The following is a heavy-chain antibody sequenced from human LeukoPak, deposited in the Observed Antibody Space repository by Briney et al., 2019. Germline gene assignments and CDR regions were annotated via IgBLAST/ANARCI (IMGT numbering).Heavy chain of an antibody. CDR1: GYTFTSYA. Sequence: ASVKVSCKASGYTFTSYAMNWVRQAPGQGLEWMGWINTYNGNTKYAQKVQGRVTMTTDTSTSTAYMEVRTLRSDDTAVYYCARDLVHHRLLATNYNWFDPWGQGTLVTVSS. D-gene: IGHD2-8*01. CDR2: INTYNGNT. J-gene: IGHJ5*02. CDR3: ARDLVHHRLLATNYNWFDP. V-gene: IGHV1-18*01.